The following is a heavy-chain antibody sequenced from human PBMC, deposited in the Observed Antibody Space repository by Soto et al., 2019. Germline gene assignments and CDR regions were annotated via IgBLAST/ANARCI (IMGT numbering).Heavy chain of an antibody. Sequence: YYKIVCRQLLEKGREWIGRTYRSGSTKYHPPPQSRVTLSLHTSNNQFSLRLTSVNAADTAVYYCARGQRFSDWFHPWGQGTLVTVSS. J-gene: IGHJ5*02. CDR1: YY. CDR2: TYRSGST. D-gene: IGHD3-3*01. CDR3: ARGQRFSDWFHP. V-gene: IGHV4-4*07.